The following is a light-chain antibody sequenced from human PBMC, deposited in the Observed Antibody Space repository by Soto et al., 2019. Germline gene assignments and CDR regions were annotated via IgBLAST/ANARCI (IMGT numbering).Light chain of an antibody. V-gene: IGKV3-15*01. CDR2: GAS. Sequence: EIVMTQSPATLSVSPGERATLSCRASQSVNSNLAWYQQKPGQGPRLLIYGASTRATGIPARFSGSVSGTEFTLTISSIQYEDFAVYYCEQYNNWPRDTFGQGTKLEI. J-gene: IGKJ2*01. CDR1: QSVNSN. CDR3: EQYNNWPRDT.